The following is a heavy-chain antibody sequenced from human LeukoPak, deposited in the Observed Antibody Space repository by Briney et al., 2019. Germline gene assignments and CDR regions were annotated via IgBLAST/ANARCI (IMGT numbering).Heavy chain of an antibody. V-gene: IGHV4-30-4*08. D-gene: IGHD5-18*01. CDR2: IYYSGST. Sequence: SETLSLTCTVSGGSISSGDYYWSWIRQPPGKGLEWIGYIYYSGSTYYNPSLKSRVTISVDTSKNQFSLKLSSVTAADTAVYYCARVLQWGYSPAGGQGTLVTVSS. CDR3: ARVLQWGYSPA. J-gene: IGHJ4*02. CDR1: GGSISSGDYY.